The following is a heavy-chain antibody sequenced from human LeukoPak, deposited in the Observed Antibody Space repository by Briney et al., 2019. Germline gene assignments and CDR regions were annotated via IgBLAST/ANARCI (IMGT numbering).Heavy chain of an antibody. CDR2: ISSSSSTI. Sequence: GGSLRLSCAASGFTFSSYSMNWVRQAPGKGLEWVSYISSSSSTIYYADSVKGRFTISRDNAKNSLYLQMNSLRAEDTAVYYCARGRVITMVRGVLVYWGQGTWSPSPQ. CDR1: GFTFSSYS. D-gene: IGHD3-10*01. J-gene: IGHJ4*02. CDR3: ARGRVITMVRGVLVY. V-gene: IGHV3-48*01.